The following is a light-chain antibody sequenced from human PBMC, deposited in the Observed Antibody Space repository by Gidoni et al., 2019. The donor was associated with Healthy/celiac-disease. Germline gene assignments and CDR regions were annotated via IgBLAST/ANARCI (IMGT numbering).Light chain of an antibody. CDR2: EVS. CDR3: SSYAGSNNLV. Sequence: QPALTPPPPASGSPGPPVTNSSTGTSSDAGGYNYASQYQQHPGNAPKLMIYEVSKRPSGVPDHFSGSKAGNTASLTVSGLQAEDEADYYCSSYAGSNNLVFGGGTKLTVL. J-gene: IGLJ2*01. CDR1: SSDAGGYNY. V-gene: IGLV2-8*01.